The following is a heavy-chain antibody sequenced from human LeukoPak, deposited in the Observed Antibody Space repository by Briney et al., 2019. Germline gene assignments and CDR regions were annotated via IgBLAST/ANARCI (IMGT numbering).Heavy chain of an antibody. Sequence: SVKVSCKASGGTFSSYAISWVRQAPGQGLKWMGGIIPIFGTANYAQKFQGRVTITADESTSTAYMELSSLRSEDTAVYYCATPGHYYDSSGLGYFDYWGQGTLVTVSS. CDR1: GGTFSSYA. CDR2: IIPIFGTA. V-gene: IGHV1-69*01. D-gene: IGHD3-22*01. CDR3: ATPGHYYDSSGLGYFDY. J-gene: IGHJ4*02.